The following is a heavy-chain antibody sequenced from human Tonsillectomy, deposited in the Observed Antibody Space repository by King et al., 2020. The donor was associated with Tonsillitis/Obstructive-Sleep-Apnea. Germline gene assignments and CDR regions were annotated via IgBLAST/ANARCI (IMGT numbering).Heavy chain of an antibody. V-gene: IGHV3-49*04. Sequence: QLVQSGGGLVQPGRSLRLSCTTSGFTFGDYAMSWVRQAPGKGLEWVAFIRSKAYGGTTEYAASLKGRFTISRDDSKSIAYLQMNSLKTEDTAVYYCQRGYSQYRGWFDPWGQGTLVTVSS. CDR2: IRSKAYGGTT. D-gene: IGHD5-18*01. J-gene: IGHJ5*02. CDR3: QRGYSQYRGWFDP. CDR1: GFTFGDYA.